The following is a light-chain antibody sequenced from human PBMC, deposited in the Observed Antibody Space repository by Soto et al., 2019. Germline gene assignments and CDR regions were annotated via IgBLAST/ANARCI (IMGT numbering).Light chain of an antibody. CDR2: GAS. CDR3: QQYGSSPFT. Sequence: ENLLTQSPGTLSLSPGERATLSCRASQSVSRSFLAWYQQKPGQAPRLLIHGASSRVNGIPDRFSGSGFGTDFTLTISRLEPEDFAVYYYQQYGSSPFTFGGGTRVAIK. CDR1: QSVSRSF. V-gene: IGKV3-20*01. J-gene: IGKJ4*01.